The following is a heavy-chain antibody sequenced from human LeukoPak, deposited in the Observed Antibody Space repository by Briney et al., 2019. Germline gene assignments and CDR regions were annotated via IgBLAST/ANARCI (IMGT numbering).Heavy chain of an antibody. CDR3: ASYGGYSYGQSYYFDY. CDR2: IYYSGST. V-gene: IGHV4-39*01. CDR1: GGSISSYY. D-gene: IGHD5-18*01. Sequence: PSETLSLTCTVSGGSISSYYWGWIRQPPGKGLEWIGSIYYSGSTYYNPSLKSRVTISVDTSKNQFSLKLSSVTAADTAVYYCASYGGYSYGQSYYFDYWGQGTLVTVSS. J-gene: IGHJ4*02.